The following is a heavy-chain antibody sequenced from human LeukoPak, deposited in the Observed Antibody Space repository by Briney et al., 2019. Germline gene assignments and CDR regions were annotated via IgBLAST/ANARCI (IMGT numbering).Heavy chain of an antibody. Sequence: ASVKVSCKASGYTFSRYGISWVRQAPGQGLEWMGWISGYNGHTKYAQKVQGRVTMSTDTSTSTAYMELRSLRSDDTAVYYCARDLKRGYSSGRYSWGTGSSNDYWGQGTLVTVSS. CDR2: ISGYNGHT. CDR1: GYTFSRYG. CDR3: ARDLKRGYSSGRYSWGTGSSNDY. V-gene: IGHV1-18*01. J-gene: IGHJ4*02. D-gene: IGHD6-19*01.